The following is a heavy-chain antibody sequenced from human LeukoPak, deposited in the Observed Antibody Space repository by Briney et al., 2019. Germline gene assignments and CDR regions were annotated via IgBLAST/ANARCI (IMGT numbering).Heavy chain of an antibody. CDR2: INPSGGST. Sequence: GASVKVSCKASGYIFTSYCMHWVRQAPGQGLEWMGIINPSGGSTSYAQKFQGRVTMTRDTSTSTVYMELSSLRSEDTAVYYCARVGEEIFGYFDYWGQGTLVTVSS. CDR1: GYIFTSYC. CDR3: ARVGEEIFGYFDY. D-gene: IGHD3-3*01. J-gene: IGHJ4*02. V-gene: IGHV1-46*01.